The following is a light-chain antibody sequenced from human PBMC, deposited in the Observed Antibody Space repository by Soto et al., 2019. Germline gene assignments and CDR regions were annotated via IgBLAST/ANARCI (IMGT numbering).Light chain of an antibody. CDR2: DAS. Sequence: DIQMTQSPSSLSASVGDRVTIACRASQSIGSYLNWYQQKPGRAPKLLIYDASTLESGVPSRFSGSGSETEFTLTISRLQPDDFATYFCHSRAFGQGTRLEIK. V-gene: IGKV1-5*01. CDR1: QSIGSY. CDR3: HSRA. J-gene: IGKJ5*01.